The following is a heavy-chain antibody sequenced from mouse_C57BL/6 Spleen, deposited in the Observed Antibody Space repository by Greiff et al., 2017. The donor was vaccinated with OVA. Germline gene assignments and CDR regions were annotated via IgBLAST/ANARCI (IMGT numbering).Heavy chain of an antibody. CDR2: IDPSDGYT. Sequence: QVQLQQSGAELVMPGASVKLSCTASGFNINSYWMHWVKQRPGQGLEWIGEIDPSDGYTNYTQKFQGKSTLTADKSSSTAYMQLSSLITEDSAVYYCASCGGSSYGSFAYCGQGTSVTVSA. CDR3: ASCGGSSYGSFAY. CDR1: GFNINSYW. V-gene: IGHV1-69*01. D-gene: IGHD1-1*01. J-gene: IGHJ2*02.